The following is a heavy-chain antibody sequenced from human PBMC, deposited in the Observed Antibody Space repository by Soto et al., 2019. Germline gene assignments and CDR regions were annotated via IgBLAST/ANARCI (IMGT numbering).Heavy chain of an antibody. J-gene: IGHJ5*02. V-gene: IGHV4-30-2*01. Sequence: SETLSLTCAVSGDSISSGGFSWSWIRQPPGKGLEWIGYIYHSGTSFYNLSLKSRVTISVDGSKNQFSLKLSSVTAADTAVYYCARALYSYGPKFDPWGQGTLVTVS. D-gene: IGHD5-18*01. CDR2: IYHSGTS. CDR3: ARALYSYGPKFDP. CDR1: GDSISSGGFS.